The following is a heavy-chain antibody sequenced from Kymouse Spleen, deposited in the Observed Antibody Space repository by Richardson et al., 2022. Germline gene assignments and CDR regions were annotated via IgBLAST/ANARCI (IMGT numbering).Heavy chain of an antibody. J-gene: IGHJ3*02. V-gene: IGHV3-15*01. Sequence: EVQLVESGGGLVKPGGSLRLSCAASGFTFSNAWMSWVRQAPGKGLEWVGRIKSKTDGGTTDYAAPVKGRFTISRDDSKNTLYLQMNSLKTEDTAVYYCTTAIYSNYAFDIWGQGTMVTVSS. CDR3: TTAIYSNYAFDI. D-gene: IGHD4-11,IGHD4-11*01. CDR1: GFTFSNAW. CDR2: IKSKTDGGTT.